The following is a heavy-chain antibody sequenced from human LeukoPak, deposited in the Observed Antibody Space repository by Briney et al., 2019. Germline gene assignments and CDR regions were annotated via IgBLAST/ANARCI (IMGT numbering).Heavy chain of an antibody. D-gene: IGHD6-13*01. J-gene: IGHJ4*02. CDR3: TCPSAAGPN. V-gene: IGHV3-7*03. CDR2: IKQDGSQK. CDR1: GFTFSSYW. Sequence: PGGSLRLSCAASGFTFSSYWMSWVRQAPGKGLEWVANIKQDGSQKYYVDSVKGRFTISRDNAKNSLYLQMNSLRAEDTAMYCCTCPSAAGPNWGQGTLVTVSS.